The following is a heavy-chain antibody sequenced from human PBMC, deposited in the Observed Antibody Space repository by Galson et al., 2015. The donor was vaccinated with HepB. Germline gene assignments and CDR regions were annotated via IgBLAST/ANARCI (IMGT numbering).Heavy chain of an antibody. CDR1: GFSLTTTGVG. D-gene: IGHD3-10*01. CDR3: AHSANYGSGGESY. J-gene: IGHJ4*02. V-gene: IGHV2-5*02. CDR2: IYWDDEK. Sequence: PALVKPTQTLTLTCTFTGFSLTTTGVGVSWIRQPPGKALEWLALIYWDDEKRYSPSLKSRLTITKDTSKNQVVLTMTNVDPVDTATYYCAHSANYGSGGESYWGQGTLVTVSS.